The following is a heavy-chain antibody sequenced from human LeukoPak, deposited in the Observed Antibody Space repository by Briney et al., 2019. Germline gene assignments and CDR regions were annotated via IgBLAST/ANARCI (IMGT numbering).Heavy chain of an antibody. CDR2: IYTSGST. Sequence: SETLSLTCTVSGGSISSGSYYWSWIRQPAGKGLEWIGLIYTSGSTNYNPSLKSRVTISVDTSKNQFSLKLSSVTAADTAVYYCASGLGIYYDSSGYELGYWGQGTLVTVSS. CDR3: ASGLGIYYDSSGYELGY. CDR1: GGSISSGSYY. D-gene: IGHD3-22*01. J-gene: IGHJ4*02. V-gene: IGHV4-61*02.